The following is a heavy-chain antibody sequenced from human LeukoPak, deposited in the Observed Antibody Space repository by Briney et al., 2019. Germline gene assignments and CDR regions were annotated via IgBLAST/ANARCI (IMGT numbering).Heavy chain of an antibody. Sequence: SVKVSCKASGGAFSSYTISWVRQAPGQGLEWMGRIIPILGIANYAQKFQGRVTITADKSTSTAYMELSSLRSEDTAVYYCASHIPSWRGDGYNLDYWGQGTLVTVSS. CDR2: IIPILGIA. CDR3: ASHIPSWRGDGYNLDY. D-gene: IGHD5-24*01. CDR1: GGAFSSYT. J-gene: IGHJ4*02. V-gene: IGHV1-69*02.